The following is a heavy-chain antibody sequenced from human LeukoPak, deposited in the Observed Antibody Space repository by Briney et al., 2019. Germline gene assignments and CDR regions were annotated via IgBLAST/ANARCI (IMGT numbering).Heavy chain of an antibody. J-gene: IGHJ4*02. Sequence: GSLRLSCAASGITLSSYWMTWVRQAPGKGLEWIGEINHSGSTNYNPSLKSRVTISVDTSKNQFSLKLSSVTAADTAVYYCARRRDYPAAGNFDYWGQGTLVTVSS. V-gene: IGHV4-34*01. CDR3: ARRRDYPAAGNFDY. D-gene: IGHD1-14*01. CDR1: GITLSSYW. CDR2: INHSGST.